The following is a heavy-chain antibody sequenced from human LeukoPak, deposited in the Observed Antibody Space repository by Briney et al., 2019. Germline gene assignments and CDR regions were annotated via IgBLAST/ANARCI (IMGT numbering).Heavy chain of an antibody. Sequence: GASVKVSCKASGYTFTSYAITWVRQAPGQGLEWMGWISAYNGNTKYGQRLQGRVTMTTDTSTSTAYMELRSLRSDDTAVYYCARGPIIDIAIVPAADEYYYMGVWGKGTTVTVSS. V-gene: IGHV1-18*01. CDR1: GYTFTSYA. CDR2: ISAYNGNT. D-gene: IGHD2-2*01. J-gene: IGHJ6*03. CDR3: ARGPIIDIAIVPAADEYYYMGV.